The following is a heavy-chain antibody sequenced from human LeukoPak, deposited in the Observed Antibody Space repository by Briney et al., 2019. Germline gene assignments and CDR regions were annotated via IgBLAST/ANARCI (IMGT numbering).Heavy chain of an antibody. CDR3: ARGARGPGYYYYYMDV. J-gene: IGHJ6*03. CDR1: GGSISSYY. CDR2: IYYSGST. V-gene: IGHV4-59*01. D-gene: IGHD3-10*01. Sequence: SETLSLTCTVSGGSISSYYWSWIRQPPGKGLEWIGYIYYSGSTNYNPSLKSRVTISVDTSKNQFSLKLSSVTAADTAVYYCARGARGPGYYYYYMDVWGKGTTVTVSS.